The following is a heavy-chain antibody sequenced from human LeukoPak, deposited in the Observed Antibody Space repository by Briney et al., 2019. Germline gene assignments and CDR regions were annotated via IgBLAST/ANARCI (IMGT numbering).Heavy chain of an antibody. CDR2: IYYSGST. D-gene: IGHD6-13*01. V-gene: IGHV4-59*01. Sequence: PSETLSLTCTVSGGSISSYYWSWIRQPPGKGLEWIGYIYYSGSTNYNPSLKSRVTISVDTSKNQFSLKLSSVTAADTAVYYCARAYSGSWPPYFDYWGQGTLVTVSS. CDR3: ARAYSGSWPPYFDY. CDR1: GGSISSYY. J-gene: IGHJ4*02.